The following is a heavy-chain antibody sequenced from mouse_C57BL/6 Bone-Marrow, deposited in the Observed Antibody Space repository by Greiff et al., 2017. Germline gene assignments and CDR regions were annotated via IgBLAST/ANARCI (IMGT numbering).Heavy chain of an antibody. D-gene: IGHD2-5*01. CDR1: GFNIKDDY. Sequence: VQLQQSGAELVRPGASVKLSCTASGFNIKDDYMHWVKQRPEQGLEWIGWIDPENGDTEYASKFQGKATITADTSSNTAYLQLSSLTSEDTAVYYCTPYYSNDYYAMDYWGQGTSVTVSS. V-gene: IGHV14-4*01. J-gene: IGHJ4*01. CDR3: TPYYSNDYYAMDY. CDR2: IDPENGDT.